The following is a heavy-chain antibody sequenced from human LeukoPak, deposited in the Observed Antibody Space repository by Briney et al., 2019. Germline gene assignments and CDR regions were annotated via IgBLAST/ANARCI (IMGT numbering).Heavy chain of an antibody. D-gene: IGHD4-17*01. CDR2: INPSGGST. Sequence: ASVKVSCKASGYTFTSYYMHWVRQAPGQGLEWMGIINPSGGSTSYAQKFQGRVTMTRDTSTSTVYMELSSLRSEDTAVYYCARAREDYGDYDPYGFNLDWGQGTLVTVSS. V-gene: IGHV1-46*01. J-gene: IGHJ4*02. CDR3: ARAREDYGDYDPYGFNLD. CDR1: GYTFTSYY.